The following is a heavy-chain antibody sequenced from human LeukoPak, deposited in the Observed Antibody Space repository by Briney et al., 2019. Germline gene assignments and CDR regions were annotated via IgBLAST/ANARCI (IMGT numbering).Heavy chain of an antibody. CDR1: GGSISSSSYY. CDR2: IYYSGST. CDR3: ARLGGSGSLFDP. D-gene: IGHD3-10*01. V-gene: IGHV4-39*01. J-gene: IGHJ5*02. Sequence: PSETLSLTCTVSGGSISSSSYYWGWIRQPPGKGLEWIGSIYYSGSTYYNPSLKSRVTISVDTSKNQFSLKLSSVTAADTAVYYCARLGGSGSLFDPWGQGTLVTVPS.